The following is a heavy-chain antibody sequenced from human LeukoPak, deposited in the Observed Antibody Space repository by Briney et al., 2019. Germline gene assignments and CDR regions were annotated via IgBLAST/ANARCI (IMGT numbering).Heavy chain of an antibody. CDR2: IYYSGST. CDR3: ARGQCGSYYSAEYFQH. CDR1: GGSISSGDYY. Sequence: SETLSLTCTVSGGSISSGDYYWSWIRQPPGKGLEWIGYIYYSGSTYYNPSLKSRVTISVDTSKNQFSLKLSSVTAADTAVYYCARGQCGSYYSAEYFQHWGQGTLVTVSS. J-gene: IGHJ1*01. V-gene: IGHV4-30-4*01. D-gene: IGHD1-26*01.